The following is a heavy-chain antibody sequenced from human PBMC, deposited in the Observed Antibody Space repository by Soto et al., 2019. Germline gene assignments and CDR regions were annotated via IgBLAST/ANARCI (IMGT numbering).Heavy chain of an antibody. J-gene: IGHJ4*02. V-gene: IGHV4-59*01. Sequence: QVQLQESGPGLVKPSETLSLTCTVSGGSISSYYWSWIRQPPGKGLEWIGYIYYSGSTNYNPSLKSRVNISVDTSKNQFSLKLSSVTAADTAVYYCARRATIYSVYDYWGQGTLVTVSS. CDR3: ARRATIYSVYDY. CDR2: IYYSGST. D-gene: IGHD1-26*01. CDR1: GGSISSYY.